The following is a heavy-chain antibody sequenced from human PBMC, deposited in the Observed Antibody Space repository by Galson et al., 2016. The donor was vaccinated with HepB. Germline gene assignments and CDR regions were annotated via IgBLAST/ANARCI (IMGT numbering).Heavy chain of an antibody. CDR1: GDSISSYY. CDR3: ASSFCSSGSCHPVYFYYGMHV. D-gene: IGHD2-15*01. J-gene: IGHJ6*02. Sequence: SETLSLTCSVSGDSISSYYWSWIRQPPGKGPEWIGYIYYTGSTKYNPSLKSRVTISVDTTMNQLSLRLSSVTVADTAVYYCASSFCSSGSCHPVYFYYGMHVWGQGTTVTVSS. CDR2: IYYTGST. V-gene: IGHV4-59*01.